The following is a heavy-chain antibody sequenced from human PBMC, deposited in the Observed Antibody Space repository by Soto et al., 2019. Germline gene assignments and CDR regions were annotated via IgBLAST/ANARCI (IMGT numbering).Heavy chain of an antibody. J-gene: IGHJ6*02. Sequence: QVQLVQSGAEVKKPGSSVKVSCKASGGTFSSYAISWVRQAPGQGLEWMGGIIPIFGTANYAQKFQGRVTITADESTSTDYMEPSSLRSEDTAGYYCARASGGVVVPAARMDVWGQWPTVTVSS. CDR3: ARASGGVVVPAARMDV. CDR2: IIPIFGTA. V-gene: IGHV1-69*01. CDR1: GGTFSSYA. D-gene: IGHD2-2*01.